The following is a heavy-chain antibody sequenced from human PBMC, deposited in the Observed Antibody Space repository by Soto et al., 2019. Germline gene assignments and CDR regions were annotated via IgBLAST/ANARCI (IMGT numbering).Heavy chain of an antibody. CDR1: GCSVSSSSSY. D-gene: IGHD2-15*01. CDR3: ARGQYCSDASCHFHYYYYMDV. V-gene: IGHV4-39*01. J-gene: IGHJ6*03. CDR2: IYYSGST. Sequence: SETLSLTCTVSGCSVSSSSSYWGWIRQPSGKGLEWIANIYYSGSTYYNPSLRSRVSISVDTSKNQFSLKLSSVTATDTAVYFCARGQYCSDASCHFHYYYYMDVWGKGTTVT.